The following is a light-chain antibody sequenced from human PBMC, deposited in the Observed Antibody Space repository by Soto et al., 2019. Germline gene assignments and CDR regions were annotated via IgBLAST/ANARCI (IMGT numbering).Light chain of an antibody. V-gene: IGLV1-40*01. J-gene: IGLJ2*01. CDR2: ANR. Sequence: QSVLTQPPSVSGAPGQRVTISCTGSSSNIGGGYDVHWYQQIPGTASKLLIYANRNRPSGVPDRFSGSKSGTSASLAITGLQTEDEADYYCQSYDSRLSGREVFGGGTKLTVL. CDR1: SSNIGGGYD. CDR3: QSYDSRLSGREV.